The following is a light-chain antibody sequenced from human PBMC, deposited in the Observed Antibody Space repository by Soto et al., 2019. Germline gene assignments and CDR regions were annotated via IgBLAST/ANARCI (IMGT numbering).Light chain of an antibody. V-gene: IGKV3-20*01. CDR2: GAS. CDR3: QQYGSSPFT. J-gene: IGKJ3*01. CDR1: QSVSSSY. Sequence: EIVLTQSPGTLSLSPGERATLSCRASQSVSSSYLAWYQQKPGQAPRLLIYGASTRATGIPDRFSGSGSGTDFTLTISRLEHDDFAVYYCQQYGSSPFTFGPGTKVDIK.